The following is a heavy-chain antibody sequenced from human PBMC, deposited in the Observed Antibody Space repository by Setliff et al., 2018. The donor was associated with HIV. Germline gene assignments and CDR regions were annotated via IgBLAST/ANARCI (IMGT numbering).Heavy chain of an antibody. J-gene: IGHJ4*02. CDR2: IYTSGST. CDR1: GGSISNYY. V-gene: IGHV4-4*09. CDR3: ARDGGRTGYSSSSDQ. Sequence: SETLSLTCTVSGGSISNYYWSWIRQPPGKGLEWIGYIYTSGSTNYNPSLKSRVTILVDASKNQFSLRLTSVTAADTAVYFCARDGGRTGYSSSSDQWGQGTLVTVSS. D-gene: IGHD6-13*01.